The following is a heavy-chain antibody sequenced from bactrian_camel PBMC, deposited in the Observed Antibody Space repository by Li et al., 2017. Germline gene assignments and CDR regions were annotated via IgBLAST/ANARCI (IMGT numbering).Heavy chain of an antibody. D-gene: IGHD2*01. CDR3: AAERYCSGGYKY. J-gene: IGHJ4*01. CDR1: GYTYISYC. Sequence: VQLVESGGGSVQAGGSLRLACAVSGYTYISYCMGWFRQAPGKEREGVAAIVSGGTSYADSVKGRFTISKDNAKNTLYLQMNSLKPEDTAMYYCAAERYCSGGYKYWGQGTQVTVS. V-gene: IGHV3S26*01. CDR2: IVSGGT.